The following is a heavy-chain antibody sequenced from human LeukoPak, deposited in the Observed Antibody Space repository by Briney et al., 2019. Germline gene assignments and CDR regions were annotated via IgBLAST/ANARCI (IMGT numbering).Heavy chain of an antibody. CDR1: GFTFSSYG. Sequence: GGSLRLSCAASGFTFSSYGMHWVRQAPGKGLEWVAFIRFDGSKTNYADSVKGRFTISRDNSKNTLYLQMNSLRAEDTAVYYCAKADYWGQGTLVTVSS. V-gene: IGHV3-30*02. CDR2: IRFDGSKT. J-gene: IGHJ4*02. CDR3: AKADY.